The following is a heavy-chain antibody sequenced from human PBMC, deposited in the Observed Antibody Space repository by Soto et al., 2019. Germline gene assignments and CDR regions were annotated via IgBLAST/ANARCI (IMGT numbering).Heavy chain of an antibody. CDR1: GGSISSYY. J-gene: IGHJ6*02. CDR3: ARDPGWIQLWSRAYYYYGMDV. CDR2: IYYSGST. Sequence: SETLSLTCTVSGGSISSYYWSWIRQPPGKGLEWIGYIYYSGSTNYNPSLKSRVTIAVDTSKNQFSLKLSSVTAADTAVYYCARDPGWIQLWSRAYYYYGMDVWGQGTTVTVSS. D-gene: IGHD5-18*01. V-gene: IGHV4-59*01.